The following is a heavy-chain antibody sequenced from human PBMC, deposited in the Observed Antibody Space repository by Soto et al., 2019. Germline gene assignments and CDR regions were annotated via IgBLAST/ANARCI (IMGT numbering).Heavy chain of an antibody. Sequence: ASVKVSCKVSGYTLTELSMHWVRQAPGKGLEWMGGFDPEDGETIYAQKFQGRVTMTEDTSTDTAYMELSSLRSEDTAVYYCATTILYDSSGYQLSGFDYWGQGTLVTVPQ. D-gene: IGHD3-22*01. CDR3: ATTILYDSSGYQLSGFDY. V-gene: IGHV1-24*01. CDR1: GYTLTELS. J-gene: IGHJ4*02. CDR2: FDPEDGET.